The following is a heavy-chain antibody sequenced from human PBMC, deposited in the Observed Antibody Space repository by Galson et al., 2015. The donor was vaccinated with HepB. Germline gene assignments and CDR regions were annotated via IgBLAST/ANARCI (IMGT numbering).Heavy chain of an antibody. J-gene: IGHJ3*02. CDR3: ARDLDISVSDAFHI. Sequence: SLRLSCAASGFTFGDYYMSWIRQAPGKGLEWVSYISGSGNSIYYAGSVKGRFTISRDNAKNSLYLQMNSLRADDAAVYYCARDLDISVSDAFHIWGQGTMVTVSS. V-gene: IGHV3-11*01. D-gene: IGHD2-2*03. CDR1: GFTFGDYY. CDR2: ISGSGNSI.